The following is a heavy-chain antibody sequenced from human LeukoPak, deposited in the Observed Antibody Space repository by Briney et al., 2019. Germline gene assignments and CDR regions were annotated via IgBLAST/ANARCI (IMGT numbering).Heavy chain of an antibody. CDR2: INPSGGST. D-gene: IGHD1-26*01. J-gene: IGHJ4*02. V-gene: IGHV1-46*01. CDR3: ARDALRSESRGATFDY. CDR1: GYTFTSYY. Sequence: ASVKVSCKASGYTFTSYYMHWVRQAPGHGLEWMGIINPSGGSTSYAQKFQGRVTMTRDTSTSTVYMELSSLRSEDTAVYYCARDALRSESRGATFDYWGQGTLVTVSS.